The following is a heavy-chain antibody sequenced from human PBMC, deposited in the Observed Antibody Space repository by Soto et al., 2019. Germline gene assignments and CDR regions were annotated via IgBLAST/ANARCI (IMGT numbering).Heavy chain of an antibody. CDR2: ISNDGGGHHT. D-gene: IGHD2-8*01. CDR1: GFTFSGSS. CDR3: AKAEGFCTSTFCYRGEFEA. J-gene: IGHJ3*01. V-gene: IGHV3-21*01. Sequence: DVQLVESGGGLVKPGESLRLSCAASGFTFSGSSMLWVRQAPGKGLEWLAFISNDGGGHHTFYADSVEDRFPITRDNAKNSVYLQMNSLRAEDTAVYYCAKAEGFCTSTFCYRGEFEAWGQGTMISVSS.